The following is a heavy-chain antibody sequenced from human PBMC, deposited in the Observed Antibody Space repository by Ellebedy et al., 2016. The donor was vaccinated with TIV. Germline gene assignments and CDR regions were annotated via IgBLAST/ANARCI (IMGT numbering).Heavy chain of an antibody. CDR2: IVVGSSNT. V-gene: IGHV1-58*01. D-gene: IGHD3-10*01. CDR3: AAERNVPGDSYPDYYYYGMDL. CDR1: GFTFPSSA. J-gene: IGHJ6*02. Sequence: SVKVSCXASGFTFPSSAVQWVRQARGQRLEWIGWIVVGSSNTKYEQKFQERVTITRDMSTTTAYMELTSLTSEDTAVYYCAAERNVPGDSYPDYYYYGMDLWGQGTTVTVSS.